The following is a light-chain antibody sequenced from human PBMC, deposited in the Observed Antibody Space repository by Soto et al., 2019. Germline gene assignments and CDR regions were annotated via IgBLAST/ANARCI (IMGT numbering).Light chain of an antibody. CDR2: AAS. V-gene: IGKV1-12*01. J-gene: IGKJ1*01. CDR3: QQANTFPWT. CDR1: QGISSW. Sequence: IQMTQSPSSVSASVGDRVTITCRASQGISSWLAWYQHKPGKAPKLLIYAASSLQSGVPSRFSGSGSGTEFTLTISSLQPEDFATYYCQQANTFPWTFGQGTMVEIK.